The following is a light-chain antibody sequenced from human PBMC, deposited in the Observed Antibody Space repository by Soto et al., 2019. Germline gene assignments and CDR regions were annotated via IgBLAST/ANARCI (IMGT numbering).Light chain of an antibody. CDR3: CSFGGTLTSVL. Sequence: QSALTQPRSVSGSPGQSVTISCTGTSSDVGGYDYVSWYQHHPGKAPRLMIFDVHKRPSGVPDRFSGSKSGNTASLTISGLQTEDEADYYCCSFGGTLTSVLFGGGTKLTVL. J-gene: IGLJ3*02. CDR1: SSDVGGYDY. V-gene: IGLV2-11*01. CDR2: DVH.